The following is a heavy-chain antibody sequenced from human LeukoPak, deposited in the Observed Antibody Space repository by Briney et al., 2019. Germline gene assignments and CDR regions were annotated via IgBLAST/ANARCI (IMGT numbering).Heavy chain of an antibody. J-gene: IGHJ4*02. CDR2: IYSGDSI. CDR3: VRDVY. V-gene: IGHV3-66*01. Sequence: GGSLRLSCAASGFTVSYNYMSWVRQAPGKGLEWVSVIYSGDSIYYADSVKGRFTISRDNSKNTLYLQMNSLRDEDTAVYYYVRDVYWGQGTLVTVSS. CDR1: GFTVSYNY.